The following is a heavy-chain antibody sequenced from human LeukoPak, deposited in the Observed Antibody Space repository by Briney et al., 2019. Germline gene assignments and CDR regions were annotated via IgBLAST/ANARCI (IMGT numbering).Heavy chain of an antibody. CDR2: ISYDGSNK. CDR3: ARAEDSSGYYQLYYLDY. CDR1: GFTFSSYA. D-gene: IGHD3-22*01. Sequence: GGSLRLSCAASGFTFSSYAMHWVRQAPGKGLEWVAVISYDGSNKYYADSVKGRFTISRDNSKNTLYLQMNSLRAEDTAVYYCARAEDSSGYYQLYYLDYWGQGTLVTVSS. J-gene: IGHJ4*02. V-gene: IGHV3-30-3*01.